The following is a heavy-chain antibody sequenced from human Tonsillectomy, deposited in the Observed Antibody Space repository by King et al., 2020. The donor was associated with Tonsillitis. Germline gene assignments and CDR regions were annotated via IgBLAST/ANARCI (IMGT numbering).Heavy chain of an antibody. D-gene: IGHD3-22*01. CDR1: GGSINSYY. V-gene: IGHV4-59*01. CDR2: IYYSGST. Sequence: QLQESGPGLVKPSETLSLTFTVSGGSINSYYWSWIRQPPGKGLGWIGYIYYSGSTNYNPSLKSRVTISVDTSKNQFSLRLSSVTAADTAVDYCARVSSDFYDSSGYHGFDIWGQGTMVTVSS. CDR3: ARVSSDFYDSSGYHGFDI. J-gene: IGHJ3*02.